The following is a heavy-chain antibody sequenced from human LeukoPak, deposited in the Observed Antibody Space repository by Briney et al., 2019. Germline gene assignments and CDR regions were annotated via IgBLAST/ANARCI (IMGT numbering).Heavy chain of an antibody. CDR2: INHSGST. D-gene: IGHD6-19*01. J-gene: IGHJ4*02. Sequence: GSLRLSCAASGFTFSSYEMNWIRQPPGKGLEWIGEINHSGSTNYNPSLKSRVTISVDTSKNQFSLKPSSATAADTAVYYCARHPSMGFGSGWYSFYLGYFDYWGQGTLVTVSS. V-gene: IGHV4-34*01. CDR3: ARHPSMGFGSGWYSFYLGYFDY. CDR1: GFTFSSYE.